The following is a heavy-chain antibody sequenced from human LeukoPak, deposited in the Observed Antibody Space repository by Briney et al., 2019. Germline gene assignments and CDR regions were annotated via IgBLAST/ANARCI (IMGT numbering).Heavy chain of an antibody. CDR2: MNPNSGNT. V-gene: IGHV1-8*01. CDR3: ARAPYYDFWSGYYLGDDY. J-gene: IGHJ4*02. Sequence: GASVKVSCKASGYTFTSYDINWVRQATGQGLEWMGWMNPNSGNTGYAQKFQGRVTMTRNTSISTAYMELSSLRSEDTAVYYCARAPYYDFWSGYYLGDDYWGQGTLVTVSS. D-gene: IGHD3-3*01. CDR1: GYTFTSYD.